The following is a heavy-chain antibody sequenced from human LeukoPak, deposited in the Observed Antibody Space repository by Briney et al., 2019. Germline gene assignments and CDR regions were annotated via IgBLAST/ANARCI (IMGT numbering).Heavy chain of an antibody. CDR3: ARVFGGARSY. V-gene: IGHV4-59*01. D-gene: IGHD3-16*01. CDR1: GGSISSYY. J-gene: IGHJ4*02. Sequence: PSETLSLTCTVSGGSISSYYWSWIRQPPGKGLEWIGYIYYSGSTNYNPSLKSRVTISVDTSKNQFSLKLSSVTAADTAVYYCARVFGGARSYWGQGTLVTVSS. CDR2: IYYSGST.